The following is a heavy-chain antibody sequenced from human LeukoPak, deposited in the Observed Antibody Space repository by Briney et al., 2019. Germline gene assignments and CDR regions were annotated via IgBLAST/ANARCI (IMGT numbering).Heavy chain of an antibody. D-gene: IGHD2-2*01. CDR2: IYHSGST. CDR1: GGSMSSGGYY. CDR3: ARHQRRTENVDY. V-gene: IGHV4-30-2*03. Sequence: SQTLSLTCTVSGGSMSSGGYYWSWIRQPPGKGLEWIGSIYHSGSTYYNPSLKSRVTISVDTSKHQFSLNLRSVTAADTAVYYCARHQRRTENVDYWGQGTLVTVSS. J-gene: IGHJ4*02.